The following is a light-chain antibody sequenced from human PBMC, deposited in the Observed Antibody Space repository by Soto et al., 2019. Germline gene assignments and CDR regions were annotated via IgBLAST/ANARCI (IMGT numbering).Light chain of an antibody. CDR2: DVS. CDR3: CSYAGSYTFYV. V-gene: IGLV2-11*01. J-gene: IGLJ1*01. CDR1: SSDVGGYNY. Sequence: QSVLTQPRSVSGSPGQSVTISCSGTSSDVGGYNYVSWYQQYPGKAPKLMIYDVSKRPSGVPDRFSGSKSGNTASLTISGLQAEDEADYYCCSYAGSYTFYVFGTGTKLTVL.